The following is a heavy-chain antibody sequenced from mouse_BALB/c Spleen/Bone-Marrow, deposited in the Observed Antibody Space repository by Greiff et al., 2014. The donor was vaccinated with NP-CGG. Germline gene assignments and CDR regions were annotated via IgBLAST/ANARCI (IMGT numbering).Heavy chain of an antibody. J-gene: IGHJ4*01. V-gene: IGHV3-5*02. CDR2: IYYSGTI. D-gene: IGHD2-4*01. CDR3: ARDGGLRGYAMDY. CDR1: GISITTGNYR. Sequence: EVQLQQSGPGLVKPSQTVSLTCTVTGISITTGNYRWSWIRQFPGNKLEWIGYIYYSGTITYNPPLTSRTTITRDTSKNQFFLEMNSLTAEDTATYYCARDGGLRGYAMDYWGQGTSVTVSS.